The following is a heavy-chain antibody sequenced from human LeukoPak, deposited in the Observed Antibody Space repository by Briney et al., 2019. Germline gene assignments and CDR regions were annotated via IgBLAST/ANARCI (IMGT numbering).Heavy chain of an antibody. J-gene: IGHJ2*01. CDR1: GFTFSSYW. CDR2: ISYDGSNK. Sequence: GGSLRLSCAASGFTFSSYWMSWVRQAPGKGLEWVAVISYDGSNKYYADSVKGRFTISRDNSKNTLYLQMNSLKPEDTAVYYCTTANDGLWGRGTVVTVSS. CDR3: TTANDGL. V-gene: IGHV3-30-3*01. D-gene: IGHD1-1*01.